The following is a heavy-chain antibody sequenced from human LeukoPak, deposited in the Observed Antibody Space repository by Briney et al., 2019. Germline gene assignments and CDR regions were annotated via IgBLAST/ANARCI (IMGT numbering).Heavy chain of an antibody. J-gene: IGHJ5*02. CDR3: ARLPNSGADLTWFDP. D-gene: IGHD3-10*01. CDR1: GYKFTYHW. Sequence: GESLRISFKGSGYKFTYHWIAWVRQMPGKGLEWMGIIYPGDSDTRYSPSFQGQVTISVDKSINTAFLQWNSLKASDTAMYYCARLPNSGADLTWFDPWGQGTLVTVSS. V-gene: IGHV5-51*01. CDR2: IYPGDSDT.